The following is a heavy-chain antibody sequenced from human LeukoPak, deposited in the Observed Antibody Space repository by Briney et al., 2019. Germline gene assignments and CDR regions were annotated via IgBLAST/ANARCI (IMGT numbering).Heavy chain of an antibody. J-gene: IGHJ6*03. CDR1: GGSFSGYY. D-gene: IGHD6-13*01. Sequence: SETLSRTCAVYGGSFSGYYWSWIRQPPGKGLEWIGEINHSGSTNYNPSLKSRVTISVDTSKNQFSLKLSSVTAADTAVYYCARGCIAAAGTLGYYYMDVWGKGTTVTVSS. CDR2: INHSGST. V-gene: IGHV4-34*01. CDR3: ARGCIAAAGTLGYYYMDV.